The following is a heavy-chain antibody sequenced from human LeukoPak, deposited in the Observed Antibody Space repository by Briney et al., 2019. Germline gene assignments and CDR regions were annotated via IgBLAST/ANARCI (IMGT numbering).Heavy chain of an antibody. Sequence: SETLSLTCTVSGGSISSYYWSWIRRPPGKGPEWIGYIYYIGSTNYNPSLKSRVTISVDTSKNQFSLKLSSVTAADTAVYYCARVLSGNALGDYWGQGTLVTVSS. V-gene: IGHV4-59*12. CDR2: IYYIGST. CDR3: ARVLSGNALGDY. J-gene: IGHJ4*02. CDR1: GGSISSYY. D-gene: IGHD4-23*01.